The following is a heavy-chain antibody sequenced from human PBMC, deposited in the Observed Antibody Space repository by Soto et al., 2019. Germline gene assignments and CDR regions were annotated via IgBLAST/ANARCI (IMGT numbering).Heavy chain of an antibody. CDR3: ARRGPGTYFDY. Sequence: GGSLRLSCAASEFTFSSYAMNWVRQAPGKGLEWVSVISGSGGSTYYADSVKGRFTISRDNSKNTLYLQMNSLRAEDTAVYYCARRGPGTYFDYWGQGTLVTVSS. CDR2: ISGSGGST. J-gene: IGHJ4*02. V-gene: IGHV3-23*01. D-gene: IGHD6-13*01. CDR1: EFTFSSYA.